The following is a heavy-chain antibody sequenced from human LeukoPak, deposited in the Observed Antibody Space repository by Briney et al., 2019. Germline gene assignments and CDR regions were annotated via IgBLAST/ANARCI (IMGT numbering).Heavy chain of an antibody. J-gene: IGHJ4*01. V-gene: IGHV3-23*01. CDR3: AKVLRRTLLWFGESRFDY. CDR1: GFTFSSYA. Sequence: PGGSLRLSCAASGFTFSSYAMSWVRQAPGKGLEWVSAISGSGGSTYYADSVKGRLTISRDNSKNTLYLQMNSLRAEDTAVYYCAKVLRRTLLWFGESRFDYWGQGTLVTVSS. D-gene: IGHD3-10*01. CDR2: ISGSGGST.